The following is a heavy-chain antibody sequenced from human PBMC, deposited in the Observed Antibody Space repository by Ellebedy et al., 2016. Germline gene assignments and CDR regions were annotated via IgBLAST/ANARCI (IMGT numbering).Heavy chain of an antibody. CDR3: ARSETEPSLSY. D-gene: IGHD1-26*01. V-gene: IGHV7-4-1*02. Sequence: ASVKVSCKASGYTFINYAINWVRQAPGQGLEWMGWINPNTGNPTYAQGFTGRFVFSLDTSVSTAYLQISSLKAEDTTVYYCARSETEPSLSYWGQGTLVTVSS. CDR2: INPNTGNP. CDR1: GYTFINYA. J-gene: IGHJ4*02.